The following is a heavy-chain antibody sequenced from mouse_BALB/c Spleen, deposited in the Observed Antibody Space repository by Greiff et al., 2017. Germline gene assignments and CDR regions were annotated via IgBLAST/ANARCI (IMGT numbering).Heavy chain of an antibody. V-gene: IGHV1-54*01. Sequence: VQLQESGAELVRPGTSVKVSCKASGYAFTNYLIEWVKQRPGQGLEWIGVINPGSGGTNYNEKFKGKATLTADKSSSTAYMQLSSLTSDDSAVYFCARASYYGNYVFAYWGQGTLVTVSA. CDR2: INPGSGGT. CDR1: GYAFTNYL. D-gene: IGHD2-10*01. J-gene: IGHJ3*01. CDR3: ARASYYGNYVFAY.